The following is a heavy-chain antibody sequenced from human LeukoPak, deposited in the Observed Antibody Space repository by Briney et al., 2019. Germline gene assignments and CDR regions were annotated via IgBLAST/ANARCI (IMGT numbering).Heavy chain of an antibody. CDR1: GYTVTGYY. CDR2: LNPNTGVT. Sequence: ASVTVSCKASGYTVTGYYIHWVRQAPGQGLEWMGWLNPNTGVTNYPQKFQGRVTMTRDTSINTAYMDLSTLRSDDTAVYYCATAPGSYYHFDHWGQGTLVTVSS. D-gene: IGHD1-26*01. V-gene: IGHV1-2*02. CDR3: ATAPGSYYHFDH. J-gene: IGHJ4*02.